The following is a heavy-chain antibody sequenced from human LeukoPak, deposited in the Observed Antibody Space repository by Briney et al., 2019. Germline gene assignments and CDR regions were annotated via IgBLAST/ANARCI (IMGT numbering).Heavy chain of an antibody. CDR2: IYSGGST. D-gene: IGHD3-22*01. J-gene: IGHJ4*02. CDR1: GFTVSSNY. Sequence: PGGSLRLSCAASGFTVSSNYMTWVRQAPGKGLEWVSVIYSGGSTYYADSVKGRFTISRDNSKNTLYLQMNSLRAEDTAVYYCARGTSTGYCQLYYDYWCQKTLITVSS. CDR3: ARGTSTGYCQLYYDY. V-gene: IGHV3-53*01.